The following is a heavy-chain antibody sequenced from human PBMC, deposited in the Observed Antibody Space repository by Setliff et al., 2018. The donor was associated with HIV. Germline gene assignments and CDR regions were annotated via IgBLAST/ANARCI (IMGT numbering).Heavy chain of an antibody. CDR1: GYSISSGYY. D-gene: IGHD3-16*01. Sequence: SETLSLTCTVSGYSISSGYYWGWIRLPPGKGLEWIGDIYHSGFTIYNPSLKSRVTLSLDTSKNQFSLKLTSVTAADTAAYFCARVSTDYVWGSFLSSGPYYFDFWGQGALVTVSS. CDR2: IYHSGFT. V-gene: IGHV4-38-2*02. CDR3: ARVSTDYVWGSFLSSGPYYFDF. J-gene: IGHJ4*02.